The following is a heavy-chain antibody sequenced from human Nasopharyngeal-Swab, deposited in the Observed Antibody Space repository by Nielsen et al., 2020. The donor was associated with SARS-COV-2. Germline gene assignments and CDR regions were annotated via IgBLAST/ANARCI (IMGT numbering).Heavy chain of an antibody. D-gene: IGHD1-1*01. CDR3: ARDKDWNGLDS. J-gene: IGHJ4*02. V-gene: IGHV3-74*01. CDR1: GFTVSTNY. CDR2: ITPDGSSP. Sequence: GESLKISCAASGFTVSTNYMTWVRQAPGKGLVWVSRITPDGSSPSYADSVQGRFTISRDNAKNTLYLQLNSLRAEDTAVYYCARDKDWNGLDSWGQGTLVTVSS.